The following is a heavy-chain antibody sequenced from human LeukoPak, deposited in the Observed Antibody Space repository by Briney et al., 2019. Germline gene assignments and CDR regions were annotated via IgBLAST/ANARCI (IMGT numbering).Heavy chain of an antibody. CDR3: ARDSEDAGYYYDSSGYPDY. V-gene: IGHV1-46*01. D-gene: IGHD3-22*01. CDR1: GYTFTSYY. J-gene: IGHJ4*02. CDR2: INPSGGST. Sequence: GASVKVSCKASGYTFTSYYMHWVRQAPGQGLEWMGIINPSGGSTSYAQKFQGRVTMTRDTSTSTVYMELSSLRSEDTAVYYCARDSEDAGYYYDSSGYPDYWGQGTLVTVSS.